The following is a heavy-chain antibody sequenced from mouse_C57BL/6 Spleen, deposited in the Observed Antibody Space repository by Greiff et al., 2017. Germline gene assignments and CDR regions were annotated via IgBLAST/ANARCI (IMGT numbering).Heavy chain of an antibody. V-gene: IGHV1-15*01. CDR2: IDPETGGT. Sequence: VQLQQSGAELVRPGASVTLSCKASGYTFTDYEMHWVKQTPVHGLEWIGAIDPETGGTAYNQKFKGKAILTADKSSSTAYMGLRSLTSEDSAVYYCTRDYYGSSYYAMDYWGQGASVTVSS. CDR3: TRDYYGSSYYAMDY. D-gene: IGHD1-1*01. CDR1: GYTFTDYE. J-gene: IGHJ4*01.